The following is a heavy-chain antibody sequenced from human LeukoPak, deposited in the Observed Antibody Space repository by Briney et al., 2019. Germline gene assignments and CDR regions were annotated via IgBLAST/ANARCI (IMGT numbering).Heavy chain of an antibody. CDR1: GFTFSSYA. CDR3: AKDTYSSGWYCFDY. D-gene: IGHD6-19*01. CDR2: ISGSGGST. Sequence: PGRTLRLSCAASGFTFSSYAMSWVRQAPGKGLEWVSAISGSGGSTYYADSVKGRFTISRDNSKNTLYLQMNSLRAEDTAVYYCAKDTYSSGWYCFDYWGQGTLVTVSS. V-gene: IGHV3-23*01. J-gene: IGHJ4*02.